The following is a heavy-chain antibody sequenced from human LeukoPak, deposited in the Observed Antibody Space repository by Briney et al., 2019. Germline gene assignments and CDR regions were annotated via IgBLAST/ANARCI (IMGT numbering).Heavy chain of an antibody. V-gene: IGHV3-23*01. J-gene: IGHJ4*02. D-gene: IGHD3-9*01. CDR3: AKPVLRYFDWAPFDY. Sequence: GGSLRLSCSASGFTFSSYAINWVRQAPGKGLEWVSAISGSGGSTYYADSVRGRFIISRDNSKNTLYLQMNSLRAEGTAVYYCAKPVLRYFDWAPFDYWGQGTLVTVSS. CDR1: GFTFSSYA. CDR2: ISGSGGST.